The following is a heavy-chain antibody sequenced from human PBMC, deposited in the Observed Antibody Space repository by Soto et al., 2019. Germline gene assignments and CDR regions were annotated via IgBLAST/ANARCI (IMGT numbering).Heavy chain of an antibody. CDR3: AREGSLEFGELARAGMEV. J-gene: IGHJ6*02. V-gene: IGHV1-69*13. CDR1: GGTFSSYA. CDR2: IIPIFGTA. D-gene: IGHD3-10*01. Sequence: SVKVSCKASGGTFSSYAISWVRQAPGQGLEWMGGIIPIFGTANYAQKFQGRVTITADESTSTAYMELSSLRSEDTAVYYCAREGSLEFGELARAGMEVWGQGTTVTVSS.